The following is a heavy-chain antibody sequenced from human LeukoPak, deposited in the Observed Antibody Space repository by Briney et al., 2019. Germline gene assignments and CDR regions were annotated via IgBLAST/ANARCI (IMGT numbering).Heavy chain of an antibody. CDR2: ISSSSSYI. D-gene: IGHD5-18*01. J-gene: IGHJ4*02. CDR1: GFTFSSYS. CDR3: ARGRDTAMARFDY. Sequence: PGGSLRLSCAASGFTFSSYSMNWVRQAPGKGLEWVSSISSSSSYIYYADSVKGRFTISRDNAKNSLYLQMNSLRAEDAAVYYCARGRDTAMARFDYWGQGTLVTVSS. V-gene: IGHV3-21*01.